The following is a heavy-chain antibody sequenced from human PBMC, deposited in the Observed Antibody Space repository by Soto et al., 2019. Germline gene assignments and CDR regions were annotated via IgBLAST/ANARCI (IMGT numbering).Heavy chain of an antibody. CDR2: IIPILGIA. V-gene: IGHV1-69*02. Sequence: QDQLVQFGAEVKKPGSSVKVSCKASGGTFSSYTISWVRQAPGQGLEWMGRIIPILGIANYAQKFQGRVTITADKSTSTAYMELSSLRSEDTAVYYCARADAIHGGRYYYYGMDVWGQGTTVTVSS. D-gene: IGHD4-17*01. CDR3: ARADAIHGGRYYYYGMDV. J-gene: IGHJ6*02. CDR1: GGTFSSYT.